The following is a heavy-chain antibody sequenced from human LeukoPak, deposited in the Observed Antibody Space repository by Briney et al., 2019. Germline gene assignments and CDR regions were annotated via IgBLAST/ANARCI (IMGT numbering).Heavy chain of an antibody. CDR3: ASAVAGQVF. CDR1: GFTFSSYG. D-gene: IGHD6-19*01. CDR2: ISYDGSNK. J-gene: IGHJ4*02. Sequence: GGSLRLSCAASGFTFSSYGMHWVRQAPGKGLEWVAVISYDGSNKYYADSVKGRFTISRDNSKNTLYLQMNSLRAEDTAVYYCASAVAGQVFWGQGTLVTVSS. V-gene: IGHV3-30*19.